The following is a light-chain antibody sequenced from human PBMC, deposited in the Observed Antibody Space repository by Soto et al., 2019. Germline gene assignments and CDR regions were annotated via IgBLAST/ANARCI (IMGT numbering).Light chain of an antibody. V-gene: IGKV3-15*01. J-gene: IGKJ1*01. Sequence: EIVMTQSPATLSVSPGERATLSCRASQSVSSNLAWYQQKPGQAPRLLIYGASTRATGGPARFSGGGSGTEFTLTISSLQSEDFAVYYCQQYNNWPVTFGQGTRVEIK. CDR2: GAS. CDR1: QSVSSN. CDR3: QQYNNWPVT.